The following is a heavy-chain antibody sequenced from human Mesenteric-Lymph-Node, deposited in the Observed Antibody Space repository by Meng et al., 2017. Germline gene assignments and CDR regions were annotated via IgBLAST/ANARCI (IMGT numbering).Heavy chain of an antibody. Sequence: QVQLVQSGSEFKKSGALSKVSCKASGYTFTIYAMNWVRQAPGQGLEWMGWINTNTGNPTYAQGFTGRFVFSLDTSVSTAYLQISSLKTEDTAVYYCARREAGLGELLKYWGQGTLVTVSS. J-gene: IGHJ4*02. CDR3: ARREAGLGELLKY. CDR2: INTNTGNP. CDR1: GYTFTIYA. V-gene: IGHV7-4-1*02. D-gene: IGHD3-10*01.